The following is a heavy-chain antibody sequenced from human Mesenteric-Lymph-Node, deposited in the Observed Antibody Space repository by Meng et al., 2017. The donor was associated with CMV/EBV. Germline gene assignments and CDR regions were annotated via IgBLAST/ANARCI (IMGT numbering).Heavy chain of an antibody. V-gene: IGHV4-31*03. D-gene: IGHD3-22*01. CDR3: ARDDSPIRRQYHDNSGASGP. Sequence: SATLSLTCTVSGGSIFSGDYYWSWFRQHPGKGLEWIGYVYHSGSTYYSPSLKSRVAISIDTSKNQFSLKLTSVTAADTAVYDCARDDSPIRRQYHDNSGASGPWGQGTLVTVAS. CDR1: GGSIFSGDYY. J-gene: IGHJ5*02. CDR2: VYHSGST.